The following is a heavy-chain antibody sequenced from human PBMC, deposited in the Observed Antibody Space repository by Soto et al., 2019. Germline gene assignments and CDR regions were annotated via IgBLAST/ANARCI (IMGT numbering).Heavy chain of an antibody. D-gene: IGHD3-10*01. CDR1: GFTFSSYA. V-gene: IGHV3-23*01. CDR2: VSGSAGST. Sequence: GGSLRLSCAAPGFTFSSYAMSWVRQAPGKGLEWVSTVSGSAGSTYYADSVKGRFTISRDNSKNTLYLQMNSLRAEDTAIYYCARLRYASGSYLDYWGQGTLVTVSS. CDR3: ARLRYASGSYLDY. J-gene: IGHJ4*02.